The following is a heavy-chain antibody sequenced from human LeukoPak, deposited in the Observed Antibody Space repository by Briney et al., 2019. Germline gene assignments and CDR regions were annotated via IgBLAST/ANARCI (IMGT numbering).Heavy chain of an antibody. CDR3: ARALWFGELSADAFDI. J-gene: IGHJ3*02. CDR1: GFTFDDYG. D-gene: IGHD3-10*01. V-gene: IGHV3-20*04. CDR2: INWNGGST. Sequence: GGSLRLSCAASGFTFDDYGMSWVRQAPGKGLEWVSGINWNGGSTGYADSVKGRFTISRDKAKNSLYLQMNSLRAEDTALYYCARALWFGELSADAFDIWGQGTMVTVSS.